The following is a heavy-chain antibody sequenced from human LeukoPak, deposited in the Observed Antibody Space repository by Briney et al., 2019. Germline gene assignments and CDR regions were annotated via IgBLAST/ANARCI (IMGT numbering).Heavy chain of an antibody. V-gene: IGHV3-30-3*01. J-gene: IGHJ5*02. CDR1: GFTFSSYA. CDR2: ISYDGNNK. CDR3: ARDPIPYGGTAAAGTGNWFDP. D-gene: IGHD6-13*01. Sequence: GGSLRLSCAASGFTFSSYAMHWVRQAPGKGLEWVAIISYDGNNKYYADSVKGRFTISRDNSKSTLYLQMNSLRAEDTAVYYCARDPIPYGGTAAAGTGNWFDPWGQGTLVTVSS.